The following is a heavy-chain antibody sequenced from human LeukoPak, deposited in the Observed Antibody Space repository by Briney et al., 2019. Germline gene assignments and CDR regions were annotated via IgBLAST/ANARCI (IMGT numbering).Heavy chain of an antibody. J-gene: IGHJ4*02. D-gene: IGHD1-1*01. Sequence: PGGSLRLSCAASGITFRSYWMNWVRQAPGKGLEWVASINQDGSGKNYVDSVEGRFTVSGDNAKKYLQMNSLRAEDTAVYYCAMNWNVPPRDYWGQGTLVTVSS. CDR3: AMNWNVPPRDY. V-gene: IGHV3-7*01. CDR2: INQDGSGK. CDR1: GITFRSYW.